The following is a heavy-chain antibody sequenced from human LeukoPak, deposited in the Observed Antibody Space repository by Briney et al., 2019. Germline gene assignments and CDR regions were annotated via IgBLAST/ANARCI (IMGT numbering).Heavy chain of an antibody. CDR1: GGSVSSGSYY. CDR3: ARGRRYFDY. Sequence: SETLSLTCTVSGGSVSSGSYYWSWIRQPPGKGLEWIGHIYYSGSTNYNPSLKSRVTISVDTSKNQFSLKLSSVTAADTAVYYCARGRRYFDYWGQGTLVTVSS. V-gene: IGHV4-61*01. CDR2: IYYSGST. J-gene: IGHJ4*02.